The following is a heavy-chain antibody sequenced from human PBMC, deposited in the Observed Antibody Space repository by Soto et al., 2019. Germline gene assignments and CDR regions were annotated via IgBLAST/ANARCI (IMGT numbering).Heavy chain of an antibody. CDR2: ISVSGTTT. V-gene: IGHV3-23*01. Sequence: EVQLLESGGGLVQPGGSLKRSCADSGFTFSNYAMNWVRQAPGKGLEWVSSISVSGTTTYYADSVEGRFTISRDNSKSSLYLQMTSLRAEDPARYYCAKAHYDILTVYPLPIYGMDVWCQGNTVTVSS. CDR1: GFTFSNYA. J-gene: IGHJ6*02. CDR3: AKAHYDILTVYPLPIYGMDV. D-gene: IGHD3-9*01.